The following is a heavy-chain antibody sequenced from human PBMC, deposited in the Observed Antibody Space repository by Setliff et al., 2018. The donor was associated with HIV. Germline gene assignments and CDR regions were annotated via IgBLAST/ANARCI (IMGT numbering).Heavy chain of an antibody. D-gene: IGHD6-19*01. CDR3: AKDSSGWKLFDY. J-gene: IGHJ4*02. Sequence: AGGSLRLSCAASGFTFSNYAMIWVRQAPGKGLEWVSTIGGSGGTTYYADSVKGRFTISRDNSKNTLYLQMNSLTVEDTALYYCAKDSSGWKLFDYWGQGTLVTVSS. CDR2: IGGSGGTT. V-gene: IGHV3-23*01. CDR1: GFTFSNYA.